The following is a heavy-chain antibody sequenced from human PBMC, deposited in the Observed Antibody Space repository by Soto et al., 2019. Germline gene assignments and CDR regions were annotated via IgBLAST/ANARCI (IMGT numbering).Heavy chain of an antibody. CDR2: VSAYNGNT. D-gene: IGHD2-21*02. CDR3: ARDRGVTTTVDGISHYYYYMDV. J-gene: IGHJ6*03. V-gene: IGHV1-18*01. Sequence: QDQLVQSGVEVQKPGASVKVSCKASGYSFTNYGITWVRQAPGQGFEWMGWVSAYNGNTNYAQKFQGRGTITTDPSTPPAYLELTSLRSDDPDVFYFARDRGVTTTVDGISHYYYYMDVWGKGTTVTVSS. CDR1: GYSFTNYG.